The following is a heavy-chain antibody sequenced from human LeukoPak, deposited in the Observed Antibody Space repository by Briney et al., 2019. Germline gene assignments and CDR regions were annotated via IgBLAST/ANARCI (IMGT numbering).Heavy chain of an antibody. Sequence: GGSLRLSCAASGFTFSSYAMSWVRQAPGKGLEWVSAISGSGGSTYYADSVKGRFTISRDDSKNTLYLQMHSLRAEDTAVYYCAKDYSSGWFLDSWGQGTLVTVSS. J-gene: IGHJ4*02. CDR2: ISGSGGST. V-gene: IGHV3-23*01. CDR1: GFTFSSYA. D-gene: IGHD6-19*01. CDR3: AKDYSSGWFLDS.